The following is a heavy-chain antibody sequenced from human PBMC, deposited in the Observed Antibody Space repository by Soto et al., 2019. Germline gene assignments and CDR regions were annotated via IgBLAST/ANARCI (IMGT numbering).Heavy chain of an antibody. Sequence: EVQLLESGGGLVQPGGSLRLSCAAYGFTFSNYAMSWVRQAPGKGLEWVSTISGSGEYTYYADSVKGRFTISRDNSKDTLYLQMNSLRAEDTAVYYCAKGILGASISRVFDIWGQETMVIVSS. CDR3: AKGILGASISRVFDI. J-gene: IGHJ3*02. CDR1: GFTFSNYA. D-gene: IGHD1-26*01. CDR2: ISGSGEYT. V-gene: IGHV3-23*01.